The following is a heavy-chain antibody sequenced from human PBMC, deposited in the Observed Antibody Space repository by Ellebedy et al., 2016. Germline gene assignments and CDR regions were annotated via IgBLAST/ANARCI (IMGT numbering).Heavy chain of an antibody. CDR1: GFSLSTSGVC. D-gene: IGHD3-9*01. CDR3: ARTPYYDILTGRYYYYGMDV. V-gene: IGHV2-70*01. J-gene: IGHJ6*02. Sequence: SGPTLVKPTQTLTLTCSFSGFSLSTSGVCVSWIRQSPGKALEWLALIDWDGGKYYSVSLKSRLAIFADTSENQVVLTMTNMDPVDTATYYCARTPYYDILTGRYYYYGMDVWGQGTTVTVSS. CDR2: IDWDGGK.